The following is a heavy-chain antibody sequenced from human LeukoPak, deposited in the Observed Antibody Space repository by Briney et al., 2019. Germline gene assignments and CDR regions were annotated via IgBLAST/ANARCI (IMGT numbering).Heavy chain of an antibody. CDR1: GGSFSGYY. CDR3: ARPPFDP. Sequence: SETLSLTCAVYGGSFSGYYWSWIRQPPGKGLEWIGEINHSGSTNYNSSLKSRVTISVDTSKNQFSLKLSSVTAADTAVYYCARPPFDPWGQGTLVTVSS. J-gene: IGHJ5*02. V-gene: IGHV4-34*01. CDR2: INHSGST.